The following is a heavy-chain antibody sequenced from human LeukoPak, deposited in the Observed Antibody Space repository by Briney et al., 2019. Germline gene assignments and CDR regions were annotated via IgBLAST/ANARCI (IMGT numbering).Heavy chain of an antibody. CDR3: ASGRQLGY. V-gene: IGHV3-7*01. Sequence: GGSLSLSCTASGFTFSNYWMSWVRQAPGKGLEWVANIKEDGSERYYVDSVKGRFTISRDNARNSLYLQMNSLRAEDTAVYYCASGRQLGYWGQGTLVTVSS. CDR2: IKEDGSER. CDR1: GFTFSNYW. D-gene: IGHD6-13*01. J-gene: IGHJ4*02.